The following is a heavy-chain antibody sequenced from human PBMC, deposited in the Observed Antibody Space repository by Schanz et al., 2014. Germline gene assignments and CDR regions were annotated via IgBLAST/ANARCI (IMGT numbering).Heavy chain of an antibody. Sequence: QVQLVQSGAEVKKPGASVRVSCKASGYTFTTYAMSWVRQAPGQGLGWGGWISAYNGNTKYPQKLQGRFTMTADTSTSTAYMALTDLRSDDTAVYYCARDRRFFDRDDLYYFDSWGQGTLVTVSS. CDR1: GYTFTTYA. D-gene: IGHD3-3*01. CDR2: ISAYNGNT. CDR3: ARDRRFFDRDDLYYFDS. J-gene: IGHJ4*02. V-gene: IGHV1-18*01.